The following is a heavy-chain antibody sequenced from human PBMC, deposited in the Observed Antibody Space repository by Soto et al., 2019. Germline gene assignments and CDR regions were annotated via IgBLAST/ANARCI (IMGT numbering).Heavy chain of an antibody. CDR3: ARDYYDSSGSPYY. J-gene: IGHJ4*02. CDR1: GGAISSGGYY. CDR2: IYYSGST. Sequence: SETLSLTCTVSGGAISSGGYYWGWIRQHPGKGLEWIGYIYYSGSTYYNPSLKSRVTISVDTSKNQFSLKLSSVTAADTAVYYCARDYYDSSGSPYYWGQGTLVTVS. V-gene: IGHV4-31*03. D-gene: IGHD3-22*01.